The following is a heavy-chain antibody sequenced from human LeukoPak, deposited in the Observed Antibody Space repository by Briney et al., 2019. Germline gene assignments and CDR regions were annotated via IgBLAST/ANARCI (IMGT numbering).Heavy chain of an antibody. D-gene: IGHD6-6*01. CDR2: ISYDGSNK. Sequence: GGSLRLSCAASGFTFSSYGMHWVRQAPGKGLEWVAVISYDGSNKYYADSVKGRFTISRDNSKNTLYLQMNSLRAEDTAVYYCARDVDSSSSVGYWGQGTLVTVSS. CDR3: ARDVDSSSSVGY. J-gene: IGHJ4*02. V-gene: IGHV3-30*03. CDR1: GFTFSSYG.